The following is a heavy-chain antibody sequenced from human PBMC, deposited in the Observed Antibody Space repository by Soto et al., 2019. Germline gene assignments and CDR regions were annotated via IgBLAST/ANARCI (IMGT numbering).Heavy chain of an antibody. D-gene: IGHD2-2*01. CDR2: MYHSGST. Sequence: PSEALSVTCAVSGGSISSGGYSWGWIRQPPGKGLEWIGYMYHSGSTYYNPSLKSRVTISIDRSKNQFSLKLSSVTAAATAVYYCARVPDYWGQGILVTVSS. J-gene: IGHJ4*02. CDR1: GGSISSGGYS. V-gene: IGHV4-30-2*01. CDR3: ARVPDY.